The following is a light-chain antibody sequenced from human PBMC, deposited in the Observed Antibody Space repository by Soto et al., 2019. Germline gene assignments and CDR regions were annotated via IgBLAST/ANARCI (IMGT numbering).Light chain of an antibody. Sequence: DIQVTQSPSSLSASVGDRVTITCRASQDIGNDLGWYQQEPGKAPRRLIYSASNVQSGVPSRFSGSRYGTEFTLTISSLQPEDFVTYHCRKHKTFPWTFGQGTKVEMK. CDR1: QDIGND. J-gene: IGKJ1*01. V-gene: IGKV1-17*01. CDR2: SAS. CDR3: RKHKTFPWT.